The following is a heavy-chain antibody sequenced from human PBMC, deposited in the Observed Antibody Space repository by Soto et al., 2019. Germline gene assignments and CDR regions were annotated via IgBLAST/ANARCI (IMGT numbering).Heavy chain of an antibody. Sequence: QVQLQESGPGLVKPSETLSLTCTVSGGSISSYYWSWIRQPPGKGLEWIGYIYYSGSTNYNPSLKSRVTIAVDTSKNQFSLKLSSVTAADTAVYYCARVGYGQRPTWFDPWGQGTLVTVSS. CDR2: IYYSGST. V-gene: IGHV4-59*01. J-gene: IGHJ5*02. CDR1: GGSISSYY. CDR3: ARVGYGQRPTWFDP. D-gene: IGHD5-18*01.